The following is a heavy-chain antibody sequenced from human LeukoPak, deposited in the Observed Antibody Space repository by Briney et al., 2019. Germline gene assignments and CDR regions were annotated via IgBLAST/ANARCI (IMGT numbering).Heavy chain of an antibody. CDR3: ARGYGSGSNWFDP. CDR2: IYDSGST. J-gene: IGHJ5*02. CDR1: GGSISRYY. Sequence: SETLSLTCTVSGGSISRYYRSWIRQPPGKGLEWIGHIYDSGSTNYNPTLKSRVTISVNTTKKQFSLNLSSVAAADTAVYYCARGYGSGSNWFDPWGQGTLVIVS. V-gene: IGHV4-59*01. D-gene: IGHD3-10*01.